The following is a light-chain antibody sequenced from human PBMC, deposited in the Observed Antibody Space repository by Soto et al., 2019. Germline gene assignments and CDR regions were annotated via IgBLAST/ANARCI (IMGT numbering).Light chain of an antibody. CDR3: QQYNNWPGT. J-gene: IGKJ1*01. CDR1: QSVSSY. Sequence: EIGITQSPATLSVSPGERATLSCRASQSVSSYLAWYQQKPGQAPRLLIYGASTRAAGIPARFSGSGSGTEFTLTISSLQSEDFAVYYCQQYNNWPGTFGQGTKVEIK. V-gene: IGKV3-15*01. CDR2: GAS.